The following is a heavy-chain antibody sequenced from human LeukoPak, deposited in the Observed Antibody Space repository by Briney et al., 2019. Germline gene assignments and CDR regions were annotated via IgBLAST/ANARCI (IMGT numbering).Heavy chain of an antibody. Sequence: SETLSLTCTVSGGSISSGGYYWSRIRQHPGQGLEWIGYIYYSGSTYYNPSLKSRVTISVDTSKNQFSLKLSSVTAADTAVYYCARDSGRDGYSFDYWGQGTLVTVSS. CDR3: ARDSGRDGYSFDY. CDR2: IYYSGST. CDR1: GGSISSGGYY. V-gene: IGHV4-31*03. D-gene: IGHD5-24*01. J-gene: IGHJ4*02.